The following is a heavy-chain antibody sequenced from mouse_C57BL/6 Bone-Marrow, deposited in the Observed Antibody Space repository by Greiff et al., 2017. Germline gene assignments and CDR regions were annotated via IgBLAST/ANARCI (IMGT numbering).Heavy chain of an antibody. CDR2: IDPSDSYT. J-gene: IGHJ1*03. Sequence: QVQLQQPGAELVMPGASVKLSCKASGYTFTSYWMHWVKQRPGQGLEWIGEIDPSDSYTNYNQKFKGKSTLTVDKSSSTAYMQLSSLTSEDSAVYYCARGWLLSWYFDVWGTGTTVTVSS. V-gene: IGHV1-69*01. CDR3: ARGWLLSWYFDV. D-gene: IGHD2-3*01. CDR1: GYTFTSYW.